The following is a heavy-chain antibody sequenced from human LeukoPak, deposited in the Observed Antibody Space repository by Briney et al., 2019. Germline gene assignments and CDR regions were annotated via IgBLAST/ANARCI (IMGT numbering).Heavy chain of an antibody. CDR3: ARGPSYYVNLED. V-gene: IGHV5-51*01. J-gene: IGHJ4*02. D-gene: IGHD3-10*02. CDR1: GYSFTSYW. CDR2: IYTADSDT. Sequence: GESLKISWTGSGYSFTSYWIAWVRQMPGKGLEWVGAIYTADSDTRYSPSFQGQVTISADKSITTAYLQWSSLKASDTAMYYCARGPSYYVNLEDWGQGTLVIVSS.